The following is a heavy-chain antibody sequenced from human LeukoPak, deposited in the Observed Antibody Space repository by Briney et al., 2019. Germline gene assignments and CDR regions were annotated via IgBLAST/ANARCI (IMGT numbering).Heavy chain of an antibody. D-gene: IGHD3-22*01. CDR3: ARGLRASGYTY. V-gene: IGHV1-46*01. Sequence: ASVKVSCKASGYTFTNYYMHWVRQAPGQGLEWMGMINPSGGGTTYEQKLQGRITVTSDTSTSTVYVDLSSLRSEDTAVYYCARGLRASGYTYWGQGTLVIVSS. J-gene: IGHJ4*02. CDR2: INPSGGGT. CDR1: GYTFTNYY.